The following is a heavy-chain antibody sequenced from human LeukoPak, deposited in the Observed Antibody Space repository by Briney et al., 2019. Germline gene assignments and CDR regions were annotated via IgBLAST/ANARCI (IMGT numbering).Heavy chain of an antibody. CDR3: TRDSGSSWFPDAFDI. CDR1: GFTFGDYA. J-gene: IGHJ3*02. CDR2: IRSKAYGGTT. V-gene: IGHV3-49*04. Sequence: GGSLRLSRAASGFTFGDYAMSWVRQAPGKGVEWIGFIRSKAYGGTTEYAASVKGRFTISRDDSKSIAYLQMNSLKTEDTAVYYCTRDSGSSWFPDAFDIWGQGTMVIVSS. D-gene: IGHD6-13*01.